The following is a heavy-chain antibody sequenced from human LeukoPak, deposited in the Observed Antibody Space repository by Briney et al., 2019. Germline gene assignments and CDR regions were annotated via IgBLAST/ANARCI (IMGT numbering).Heavy chain of an antibody. CDR2: INPSGGST. J-gene: IGHJ5*02. CDR1: GYTFTSYY. V-gene: IGHV1-46*01. D-gene: IGHD4-11*01. Sequence: ASVKVSCKASGYTFTSYYMHWVRQAPGQGLEWMGIINPSGGSTSYAQKFQGRVTLTRDTSTSTVYMELSSLRSENTAVYYCARGALHENWFDPWGQGTLVTVSS. CDR3: ARGALHENWFDP.